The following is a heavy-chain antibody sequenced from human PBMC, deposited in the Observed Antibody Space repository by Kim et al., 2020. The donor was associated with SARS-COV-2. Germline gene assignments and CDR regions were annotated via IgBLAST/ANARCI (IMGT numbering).Heavy chain of an antibody. V-gene: IGHV1-2*02. CDR3: MSGPSQSKNA. CDR1: GYTFTTAY. J-gene: IGHJ5*02. Sequence: ASVKVSCKASGYTFTTAYIYWVRQAPGQGLEWMGWINPKNGGTRYAANFQGRVTITGDTSITTAYMDLSSLRSDDTAVYYCMSGPSQSKNAWGQGTPVTVSS. CDR2: INPKNGGT. D-gene: IGHD4-4*01.